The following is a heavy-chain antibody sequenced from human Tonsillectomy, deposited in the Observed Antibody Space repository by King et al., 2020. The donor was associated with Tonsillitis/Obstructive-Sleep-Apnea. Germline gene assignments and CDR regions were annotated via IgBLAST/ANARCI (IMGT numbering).Heavy chain of an antibody. Sequence: VQLQQWGAGLLKPSETLSLTCAVYGGSFSGYYWSWIRQPPGKGLEWIGEINHSGSTNYNPSLKSRVTISVDTSKNQFSLKLSSVTAADTAVYYCARGTSQRIVVPAAYYMDVWGKGTTVTVSS. D-gene: IGHD2-2*01. CDR1: GGSFSGYY. CDR3: ARGTSQRIVVPAAYYMDV. J-gene: IGHJ6*03. V-gene: IGHV4-34*01. CDR2: INHSGST.